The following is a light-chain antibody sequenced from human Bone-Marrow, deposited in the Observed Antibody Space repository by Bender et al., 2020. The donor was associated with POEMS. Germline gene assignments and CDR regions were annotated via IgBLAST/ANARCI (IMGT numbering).Light chain of an antibody. Sequence: SYELTQPPSVSVSPGQTARITCSGDALPKQYAHWYQQKPGQAPVLVIYENSKRPSGIPERFSGSSSGTMATLTISGAQVEDEADYYCYSTDSSGIFGGGTKLTVL. CDR2: ENS. CDR3: YSTDSSGI. V-gene: IGLV3-10*01. CDR1: ALPKQY. J-gene: IGLJ2*01.